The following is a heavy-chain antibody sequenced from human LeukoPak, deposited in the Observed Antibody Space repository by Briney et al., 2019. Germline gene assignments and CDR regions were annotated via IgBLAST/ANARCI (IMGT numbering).Heavy chain of an antibody. CDR3: ARGRRDGYNLEYFDK. D-gene: IGHD5-24*01. Sequence: SETLSLTCTVSGYSISSGYYWGWIRQPPGKGLEWIGSIYHSGSTYYNPSLKSRVTISVDTSKNQFSLKLSSVTAADTAVYYCARGRRDGYNLEYFDKWGQGTLVTVSS. V-gene: IGHV4-38-2*02. CDR1: GYSISSGYY. CDR2: IYHSGST. J-gene: IGHJ4*02.